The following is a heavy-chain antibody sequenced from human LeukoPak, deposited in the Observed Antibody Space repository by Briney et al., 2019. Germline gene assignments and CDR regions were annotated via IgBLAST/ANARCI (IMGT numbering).Heavy chain of an antibody. CDR1: GLTFSRYS. V-gene: IGHV3-21*01. CDR2: ISSSSSYI. CDR3: ARDVAVASSDY. Sequence: GGTLRLSCAASGLTFSRYSMNWVRQAPGKGLEWVSSISSSSSYIYYADSVKGRFTISRDNAKNSLYLQMNSLRAEDTAVYYCARDVAVASSDYWGQGTLVTVSS. J-gene: IGHJ4*02. D-gene: IGHD6-19*01.